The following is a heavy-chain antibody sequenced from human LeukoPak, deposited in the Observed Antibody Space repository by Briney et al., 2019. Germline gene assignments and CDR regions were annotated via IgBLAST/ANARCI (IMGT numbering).Heavy chain of an antibody. V-gene: IGHV4-59*02. D-gene: IGHD7-27*01. Sequence: SETLSLTCTISGGSVSDYYWSWIRQSPGKGLEWIGYTYHTGSTSYSPSLKSRVTISADTSQNQFSLKLSSVTAADTAVYYCASRKLGNDYWGQGTLVTVFS. CDR3: ASRKLGNDY. CDR2: TYHTGST. CDR1: GGSVSDYY. J-gene: IGHJ4*02.